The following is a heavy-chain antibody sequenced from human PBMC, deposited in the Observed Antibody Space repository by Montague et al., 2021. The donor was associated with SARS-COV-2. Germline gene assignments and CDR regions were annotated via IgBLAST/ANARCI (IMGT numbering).Heavy chain of an antibody. D-gene: IGHD4-17*01. Sequence: SLRLSCAASGFTFSSYWMHWVRQAPGKGLVWVSRISSDGSSTSYADSVKGRFTISRDNAKNTLYLQMNSLRAEDTAVYYCARDTARDYGDSGDYWGQGTLVTVSS. CDR2: ISSDGSST. J-gene: IGHJ4*02. V-gene: IGHV3-74*01. CDR3: ARDTARDYGDSGDY. CDR1: GFTFSSYW.